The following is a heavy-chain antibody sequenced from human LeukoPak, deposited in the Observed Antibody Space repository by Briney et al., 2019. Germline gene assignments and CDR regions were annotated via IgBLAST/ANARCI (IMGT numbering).Heavy chain of an antibody. CDR2: ISYDGSNK. CDR3: ARARLRAKFYDFWSGPPGYFDY. CDR1: GFTFSSYA. J-gene: IGHJ4*02. D-gene: IGHD3-3*01. V-gene: IGHV3-30-3*01. Sequence: GGSLRLSCAASGFTFSSYAMHWVRQAPGKGLEWVAVISYDGSNKYYADSVKGRFTISRDNSKNTLYLQMNSLRAEDTAVYYCARARLRAKFYDFWSGPPGYFDYWGQGTLVTVSS.